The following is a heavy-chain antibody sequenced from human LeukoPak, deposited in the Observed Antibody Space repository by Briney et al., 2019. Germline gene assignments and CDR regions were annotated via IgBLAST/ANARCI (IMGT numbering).Heavy chain of an antibody. J-gene: IGHJ3*02. D-gene: IGHD3-9*01. CDR2: IYSGGST. Sequence: GGSLRLSCAASGFTFSSYAMSWVRQAPGKGLEWVSVIYSGGSTYYADSVKGRFTISRDNSKNTLFLQMNSLRAEDTAVYYCASRSLRYFDWLPDAFDIWGQGTMVTVSS. CDR1: GFTFSSYA. CDR3: ASRSLRYFDWLPDAFDI. V-gene: IGHV3-66*01.